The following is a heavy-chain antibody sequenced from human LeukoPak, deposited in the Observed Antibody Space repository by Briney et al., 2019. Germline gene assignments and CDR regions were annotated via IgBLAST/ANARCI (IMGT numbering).Heavy chain of an antibody. CDR1: GFTFSSYS. V-gene: IGHV3-48*01. D-gene: IGHD3-16*02. CDR3: AIGDSLGELSSSFEY. CDR2: ISSGGGTI. Sequence: GGSLRLSCVDSGFTFSSYSMNWVRQAPGKGLEWVSYISSGGGTIYFADSVKGRFTVSRDNSKNTLYLQMNSLRAEDTAVSYCAIGDSLGELSSSFEYWGQGTLVTVSS. J-gene: IGHJ4*02.